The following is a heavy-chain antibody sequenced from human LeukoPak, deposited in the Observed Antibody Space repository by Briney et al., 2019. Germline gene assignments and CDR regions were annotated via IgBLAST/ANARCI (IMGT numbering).Heavy chain of an antibody. CDR3: GRPDSSGWYYFDY. D-gene: IGHD6-19*01. J-gene: IGHJ4*02. Sequence: GESLKISCKGFGYSFTTNWIGWVRQMPGKGLEWMGIIYPGDSATRYSPSFRGRVTISVDKSISTVYLQWSSLKASDTAMYYCGRPDSSGWYYFDYWGQGTLVTVSS. V-gene: IGHV5-51*01. CDR2: IYPGDSAT. CDR1: GYSFTTNW.